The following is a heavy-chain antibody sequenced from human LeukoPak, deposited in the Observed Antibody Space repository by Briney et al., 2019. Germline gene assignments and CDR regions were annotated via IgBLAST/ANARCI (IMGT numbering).Heavy chain of an antibody. V-gene: IGHV1-69*04. Sequence: SVTVSFTASGGTFSIYAISWVRQAQGQGHEWMGRIIPILCIANYAQKFQGRLTITADKSTSTAYMELSSLRSEDTAVYYCARGSMIVNFDYGGQGTLVTVS. D-gene: IGHD3-22*01. CDR1: GGTFSIYA. CDR3: ARGSMIVNFDY. CDR2: IIPILCIA. J-gene: IGHJ4*02.